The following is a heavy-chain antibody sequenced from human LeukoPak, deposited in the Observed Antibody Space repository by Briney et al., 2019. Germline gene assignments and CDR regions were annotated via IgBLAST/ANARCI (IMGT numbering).Heavy chain of an antibody. Sequence: GGSLRLSCAVSGFPFSFFEIHSVRQAPGKGLEWVSNIGSSGRTRYYADSVKGRFSISRDNAKNSLYLQMNSLRVDDTGVYYCALLAVASDFDYWGQGALVTVSS. J-gene: IGHJ4*02. CDR2: IGSSGRTR. CDR1: GFPFSFFE. CDR3: ALLAVASDFDY. D-gene: IGHD6-19*01. V-gene: IGHV3-48*03.